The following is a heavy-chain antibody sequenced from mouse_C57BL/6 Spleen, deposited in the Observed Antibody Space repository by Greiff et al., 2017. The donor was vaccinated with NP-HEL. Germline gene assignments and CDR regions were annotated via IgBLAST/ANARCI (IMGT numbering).Heavy chain of an antibody. D-gene: IGHD1-1*01. Sequence: QVQLQQSGPELVKPGASVKISCKASGYAFSSSWMNWVKQRPGKGLEWIGRIYPGDGDTNYNGKFKGKATLTADKSSSTAYMQLSSLSSEDSAFYFCARSHYYGSSYEAWFAYWGQGTLVTVSA. V-gene: IGHV1-82*01. CDR1: GYAFSSSW. CDR3: ARSHYYGSSYEAWFAY. J-gene: IGHJ3*01. CDR2: IYPGDGDT.